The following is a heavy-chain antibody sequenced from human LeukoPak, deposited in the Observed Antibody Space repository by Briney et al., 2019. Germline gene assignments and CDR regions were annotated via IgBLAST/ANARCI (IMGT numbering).Heavy chain of an antibody. Sequence: PGGSLRLSCAGSGFTFTTYAMSWVRLAPGKGLEWVSGISGGGTSTYYADSVKGRFTISRDNSKNTLYLQMNSLRAEDTAVYYCARAPDGYEAFDIWGQGTMVTVSS. D-gene: IGHD3-22*01. CDR1: GFTFTTYA. V-gene: IGHV3-23*01. J-gene: IGHJ3*02. CDR2: ISGGGTST. CDR3: ARAPDGYEAFDI.